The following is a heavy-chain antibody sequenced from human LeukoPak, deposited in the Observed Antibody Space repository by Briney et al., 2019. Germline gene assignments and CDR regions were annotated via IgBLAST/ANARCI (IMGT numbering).Heavy chain of an antibody. CDR3: ARENRRHSSGYYPFDY. Sequence: GGSLRLSCAASGFTFSSYAMSWVRQAPGKGLEWVSAISGSGGSTYYADSVKGRFTISRDNAKNSLYLQMNSLRAEDTAVYYCARENRRHSSGYYPFDYWGQGTLVTVSS. D-gene: IGHD3-22*01. CDR2: ISGSGGST. J-gene: IGHJ4*02. V-gene: IGHV3-23*01. CDR1: GFTFSSYA.